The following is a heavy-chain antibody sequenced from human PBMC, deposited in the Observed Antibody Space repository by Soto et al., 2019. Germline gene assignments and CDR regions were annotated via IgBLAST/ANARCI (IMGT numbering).Heavy chain of an antibody. CDR1: GYTFTSYY. J-gene: IGHJ6*02. V-gene: IGHV1-46*01. CDR2: TNPSGGTA. CDR3: ARDHVVVPAAMRADYGDYGIADYYGMDV. Sequence: ASVKVSCKASGYTFTSYYMHWVRQAPGQGLEWMGITNPSGGTANYAQKFQGRVTITADESTSTAYMELSSLRSEDTAVYYCARDHVVVPAAMRADYGDYGIADYYGMDVWGQGTTVTVSS. D-gene: IGHD2-2*01.